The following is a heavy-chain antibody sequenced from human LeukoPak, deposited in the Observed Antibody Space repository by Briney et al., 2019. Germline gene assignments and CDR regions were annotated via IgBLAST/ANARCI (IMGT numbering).Heavy chain of an antibody. Sequence: QAGGSLRLSCAASGFTFSSYGMHWVRQAPGKGLEWVAVIWYDGSNKYYADSVKGRFTISRDNSKNTLYLQMNSLRAEDTAVYYCARVGSNAPRGYGQIDYWGQGTLVTVSS. D-gene: IGHD5-12*01. J-gene: IGHJ4*02. V-gene: IGHV3-33*01. CDR3: ARVGSNAPRGYGQIDY. CDR2: IWYDGSNK. CDR1: GFTFSSYG.